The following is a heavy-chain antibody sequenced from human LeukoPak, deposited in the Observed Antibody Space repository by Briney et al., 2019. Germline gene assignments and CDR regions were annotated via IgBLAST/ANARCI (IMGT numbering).Heavy chain of an antibody. D-gene: IGHD2-2*01. CDR3: AGRRSCTSCYVTFDY. J-gene: IGHJ4*02. CDR1: GVSFSGCY. V-gene: IGHV4-34*01. Sequence: SETLSRTCAVYGVSFSGCYWSWIRQPPGRGLEWVGEINHSGGTNYNPSLKSRVTISVDTSKNQFSLKLSSVTAADTAVYYCAGRRSCTSCYVTFDYWGQGTLVTVSS. CDR2: INHSGGT.